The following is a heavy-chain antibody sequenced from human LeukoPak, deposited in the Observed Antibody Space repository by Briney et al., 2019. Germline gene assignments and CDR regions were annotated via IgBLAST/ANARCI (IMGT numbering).Heavy chain of an antibody. CDR2: ISWNSGSI. J-gene: IGHJ3*02. Sequence: GGSLRLSCAASGFTLDDYAMHWVRQAPGKGLEGVSGISWNSGSIGYADSVKGRFTISRDNAKNSLYLQMNSLRAEDTALYYCAREYSGSYRTAFDIWGQGTMVTVSS. V-gene: IGHV3-9*01. CDR1: GFTLDDYA. CDR3: AREYSGSYRTAFDI. D-gene: IGHD1-26*01.